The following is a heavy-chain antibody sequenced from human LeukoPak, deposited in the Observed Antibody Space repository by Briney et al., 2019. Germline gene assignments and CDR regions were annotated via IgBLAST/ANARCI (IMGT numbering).Heavy chain of an antibody. V-gene: IGHV4-59*08. CDR1: GGSISSYY. CDR2: IYYSGST. Sequence: SETLSLTCTVSGGSISSYYWSWIRPPPGKRLEWIGYIYYSGSTNYNPSLKSRVTISVDTSKNQFSLKLSSVTAADTAVYYCARQGSSGWYGDAFVIWGQETMVSVS. D-gene: IGHD6-19*01. J-gene: IGHJ3*02. CDR3: ARQGSSGWYGDAFVI.